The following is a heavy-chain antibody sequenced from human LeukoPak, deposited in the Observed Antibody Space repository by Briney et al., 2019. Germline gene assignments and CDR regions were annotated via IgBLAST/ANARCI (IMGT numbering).Heavy chain of an antibody. CDR2: ISSSGSTI. D-gene: IGHD4-23*01. CDR1: GFTFSSYE. V-gene: IGHV3-48*03. CDR3: AREPGYGGNGGYFDY. J-gene: IGHJ4*02. Sequence: GGSLRLSCAASGFTFSSYEMNWVRQAPGKGLEWVSYISSSGSTIYYADSVKGRFTISRDNAKNSLYLQMNSLRAEDTAVYYCAREPGYGGNGGYFDYWDQGTLVTVSS.